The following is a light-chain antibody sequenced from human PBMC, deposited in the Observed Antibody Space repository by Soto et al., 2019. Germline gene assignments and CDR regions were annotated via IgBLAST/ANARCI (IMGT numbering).Light chain of an antibody. J-gene: IGLJ3*02. V-gene: IGLV2-14*01. CDR2: DVS. CDR3: SSYTSSSNLLV. CDR1: SSDVGGYNY. Sequence: QSALTQSASVSGSPGQSITISCTGTSSDVGGYNYVSWYQQHPGKAPKLMIYDVSNRPSGVSNRFSGSKSGNTASLTISGLQAEDEADYYCSSYTSSSNLLVFGGGTKLTVL.